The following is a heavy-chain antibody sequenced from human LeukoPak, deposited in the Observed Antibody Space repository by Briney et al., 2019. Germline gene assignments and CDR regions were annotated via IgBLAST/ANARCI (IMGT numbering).Heavy chain of an antibody. D-gene: IGHD3-3*02. CDR1: GYTFTDYY. V-gene: IGHV1-2*02. J-gene: IGHJ6*02. CDR2: INPNSGGT. CDR3: ARDPFSYYYYGMDV. Sequence: ASVKVSCKASGYTFTDYYMHWVRQAPGQGLEWMGWINPNSGGTNYAQKFQGRVTMTRDTSISTAYMELSRLRSDDTAVYYCARDPFSYYYYGMDVWGQGTTVTVSS.